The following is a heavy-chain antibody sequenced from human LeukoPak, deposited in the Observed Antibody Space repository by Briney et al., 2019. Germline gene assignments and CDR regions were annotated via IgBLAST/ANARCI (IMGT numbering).Heavy chain of an antibody. CDR3: ARVWSGWPPGGMDV. CDR2: INPNSGGT. Sequence: ASVKVSCKASGYTFTSYYMHWVRQAPGQGLEWMGWINPNSGGTNYAQKFQGRVTMTRDTSISTAYMELSRLRSDDTAVYYCARVWSGWPPGGMDVWGQGTTVTVSS. D-gene: IGHD6-19*01. V-gene: IGHV1-2*02. CDR1: GYTFTSYY. J-gene: IGHJ6*02.